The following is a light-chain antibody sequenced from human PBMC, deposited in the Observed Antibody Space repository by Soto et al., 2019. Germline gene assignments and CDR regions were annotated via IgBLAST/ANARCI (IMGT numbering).Light chain of an antibody. V-gene: IGKV3D-20*02. CDR1: QSINRNF. CDR3: HQRNK. CDR2: AAS. J-gene: IGKJ5*01. Sequence: EIVLTQSPGTLYLSPGEGATLSCRASQSINRNFLAWYQQKRGQVPRLLIYAASIRATGIPDRFSGSGSGTDFTLTISSLEPEDFGVYFCHQRNKFGQGTRLEIK.